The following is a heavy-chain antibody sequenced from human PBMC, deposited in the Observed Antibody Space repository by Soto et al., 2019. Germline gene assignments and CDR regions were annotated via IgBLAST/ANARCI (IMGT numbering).Heavy chain of an antibody. V-gene: IGHV1-69*01. CDR2: IIPIFGTA. D-gene: IGHD3-9*01. J-gene: IGHJ6*04. Sequence: QVQLVQSGAEVKKPGSSVKVSCKASGGTFSSYAISWVRQAPGQGLEWMGGIIPIFGTANYAQKFQGRVTITADESTSTAYMELSSLRSEDTAVYYCARDSRYDILTGYYPLYYYGMDVWGKGTTVTVSS. CDR3: ARDSRYDILTGYYPLYYYGMDV. CDR1: GGTFSSYA.